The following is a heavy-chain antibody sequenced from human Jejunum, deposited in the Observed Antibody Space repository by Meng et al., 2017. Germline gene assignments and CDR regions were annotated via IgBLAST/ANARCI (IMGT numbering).Heavy chain of an antibody. CDR2: INTNTGNS. CDR1: GNISTKND. CDR3: AKTGYSGYDLDY. V-gene: IGHV7-4-1*02. Sequence: HVQLVLTWFDVKKIVSSAKVSCKAFGNISTKNDMNWVQQAPGQGIEWMGWINTNTGNSNYAQGFTGRFVFSVDTSVSTAYLQINNLRAEDTAVYYCAKTGYSGYDLDYWGQGTLVTVSS. J-gene: IGHJ4*02. D-gene: IGHD5-12*01.